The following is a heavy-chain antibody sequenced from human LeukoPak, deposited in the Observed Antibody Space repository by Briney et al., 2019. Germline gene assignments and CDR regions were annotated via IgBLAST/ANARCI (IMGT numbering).Heavy chain of an antibody. V-gene: IGHV3-66*01. J-gene: IGHJ4*02. CDR1: GFTVSSNY. CDR2: IYSGGST. D-gene: IGHD3-3*01. CDR3: VKEGYDFWSGPPY. Sequence: GGSLRLSCAASGFTVSSNYMSWVRQAPGKGLEWVSVIYSGGSTYYRDSVKGRFTISRDNSKNTLHLQMSSLRVEDTAVYYCVKEGYDFWSGPPYWGQGTQVTVTS.